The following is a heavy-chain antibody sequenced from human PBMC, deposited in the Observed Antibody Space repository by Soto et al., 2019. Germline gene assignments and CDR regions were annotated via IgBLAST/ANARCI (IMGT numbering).Heavy chain of an antibody. Sequence: QVQLQQWGAGLLKPSETLSLTCAVYGGSFSGYYWNWIRQPPGKGLEWSGENNHSGSTNYNPTLKRRVTLSADTSKNQFSLKLSSVTAADTAVYYCARGWGRIFDCWGQETLVTVSS. V-gene: IGHV4-34*01. CDR2: NNHSGST. J-gene: IGHJ4*02. D-gene: IGHD7-27*01. CDR1: GGSFSGYY. CDR3: ARGWGRIFDC.